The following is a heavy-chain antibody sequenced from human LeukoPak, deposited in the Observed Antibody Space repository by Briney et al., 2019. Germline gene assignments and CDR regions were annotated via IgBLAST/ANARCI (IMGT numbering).Heavy chain of an antibody. D-gene: IGHD3-22*01. V-gene: IGHV3-33*01. J-gene: IGHJ3*02. CDR1: GFTFSSYG. Sequence: GGALRLSCAASGFTFSSYGMHWVRQAPGKGLEWVAVIWYDGSNKYYADSVKGRFTISRDNSKNTLYLQMNRLRAEGTAVYYCARFPRYYYESSGSPGASDIWGQGTMVTVSS. CDR2: IWYDGSNK. CDR3: ARFPRYYYESSGSPGASDI.